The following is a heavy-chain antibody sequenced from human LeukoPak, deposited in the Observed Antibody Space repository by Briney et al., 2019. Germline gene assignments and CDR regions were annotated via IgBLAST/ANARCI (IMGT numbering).Heavy chain of an antibody. CDR1: GFTFSSYG. D-gene: IGHD5-12*01. CDR3: AKDQRYSGYEPGLDY. CDR2: ISYDGNNK. V-gene: IGHV3-30*18. J-gene: IGHJ4*02. Sequence: GGSLRLSCAASGFTFSSYGMHWGRQAPGKGLGWVAVISYDGNNKYYADSVKGRFTISRDNSRNTLYLQMNSLRAEDTAVYYCAKDQRYSGYEPGLDYWGQGTLVIVSS.